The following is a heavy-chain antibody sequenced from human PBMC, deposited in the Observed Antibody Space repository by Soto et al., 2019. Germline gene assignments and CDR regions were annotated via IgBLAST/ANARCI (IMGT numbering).Heavy chain of an antibody. CDR3: ARGYCTTTICDPWFDP. J-gene: IGHJ5*02. V-gene: IGHV5-51*01. CDR1: GYSFTSYW. D-gene: IGHD2-2*01. Sequence: LGESLKISCTGVGYSFTSYWIGWVRQIPGKGLEWMGIIYPGDSDTRYSPSFQGQVTISADKSITTAYLQWSSLKASDTAMYYCARGYCTTTICDPWFDPWGQGTLVTVSS. CDR2: IYPGDSDT.